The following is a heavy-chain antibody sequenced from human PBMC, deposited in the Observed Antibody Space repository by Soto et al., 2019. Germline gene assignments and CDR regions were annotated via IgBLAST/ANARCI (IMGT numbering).Heavy chain of an antibody. Sequence: SVKVSCKASGGTFSSYAISWGRQAPGQGLEWMGGIIPIFGTANYAQKFQGRVTITADESTSTAYMELSSLRSEDTAVYYCARFDSSSWFMNWFDPWGQGTLVTVSS. V-gene: IGHV1-69*13. D-gene: IGHD6-13*01. J-gene: IGHJ5*02. CDR2: IIPIFGTA. CDR1: GGTFSSYA. CDR3: ARFDSSSWFMNWFDP.